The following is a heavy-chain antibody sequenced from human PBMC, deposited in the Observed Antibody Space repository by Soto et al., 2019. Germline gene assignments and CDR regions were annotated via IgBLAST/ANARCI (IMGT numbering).Heavy chain of an antibody. Sequence: ESLEVSCKGSGYSLASSWISWVRRMPLKVLAWKGRIDPSDSYTNYSPSFQGHVNISADKSISTAYLQWSSLKASDTAMYYCARSDVVVVAATGFGYYYYSMDVWGQGTTVPSP. J-gene: IGHJ6*02. V-gene: IGHV5-10-1*01. CDR1: GYSLASSW. CDR3: ARSDVVVVAATGFGYYYYSMDV. CDR2: IDPSDSYT. D-gene: IGHD2-15*01.